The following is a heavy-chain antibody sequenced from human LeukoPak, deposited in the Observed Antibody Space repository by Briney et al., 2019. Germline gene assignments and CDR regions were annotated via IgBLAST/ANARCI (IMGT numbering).Heavy chain of an antibody. CDR2: ISSSSSTI. J-gene: IGHJ4*02. V-gene: IGHV3-48*04. CDR1: GFTFSSYS. CDR3: ARGDYVWGSYRYGHFDY. D-gene: IGHD3-16*02. Sequence: GGSLRLSCAASGFTFSSYSMNWVRQAPGKGLEWVSYISSSSSTIYYADSVKGRFTISRDNAKNSLYLQMNSLRAQDTAVYYCARGDYVWGSYRYGHFDYWGQGTLVTVSS.